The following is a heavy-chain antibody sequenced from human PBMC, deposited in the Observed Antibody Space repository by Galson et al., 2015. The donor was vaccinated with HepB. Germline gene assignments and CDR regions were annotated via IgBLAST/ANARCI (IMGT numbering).Heavy chain of an antibody. V-gene: IGHV3-21*01. D-gene: IGHD3-9*01. J-gene: IGHJ3*02. CDR2: ISSSSSYI. CDR3: ASLYDILTGYDAFDI. Sequence: LRLSCAASGFTFSSYSMNWVRQAPGKGLEWVSSISSSSSYIYYADSVKGRFTISRDNAKDSLYLQMNSLRAEDTAVYYCASLYDILTGYDAFDIWGQGTMVTVSS. CDR1: GFTFSSYS.